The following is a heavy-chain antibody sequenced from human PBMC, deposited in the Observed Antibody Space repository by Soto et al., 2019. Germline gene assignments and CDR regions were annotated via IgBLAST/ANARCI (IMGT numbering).Heavy chain of an antibody. V-gene: IGHV3-73*01. CDR3: TRWEGGVGC. CDR2: IRIKAYTYAT. J-gene: IGHJ4*02. D-gene: IGHD1-26*01. Sequence: EVQLVESGGGLVQPGGSLKLSCAASGFTFSGSAMHWVRQASGKGLEWVGRIRIKAYTYATAYAASVKGRFTISRDDSKNTAYLQMNSLKTEDTAVYYCTRWEGGVGCWGQGNLVTVSS. CDR1: GFTFSGSA.